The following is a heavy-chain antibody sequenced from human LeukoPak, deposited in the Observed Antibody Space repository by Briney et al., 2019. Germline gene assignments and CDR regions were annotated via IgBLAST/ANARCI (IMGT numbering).Heavy chain of an antibody. V-gene: IGHV5-10-1*01. CDR3: AIKYYYYYGMDV. CDR1: GYSFTSYW. J-gene: IGHJ6*02. CDR2: IDPSDSYT. Sequence: PGESLQISCKGSGYSFTSYWISWVRQLPGKGLEWMGRIDPSDSYTNYSPSFQGHVTISADKSISTAYLQWSSLKASDTAMYYCAIKYYYYYGMDVWGQGTTVTVSS.